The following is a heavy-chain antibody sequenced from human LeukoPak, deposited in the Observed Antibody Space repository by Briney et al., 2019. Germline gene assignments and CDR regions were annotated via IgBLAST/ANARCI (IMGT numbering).Heavy chain of an antibody. D-gene: IGHD1-26*01. CDR3: ARLVHGATTPQYYFDY. J-gene: IGHJ4*02. CDR1: GGSISSSSYY. Sequence: SETLSLTCTVSGGSISSSSYYWGLIRQPPGKGLEWIGSIYYSGSTYYNPSLKSRVTISVDTSKNQFSLKLSSVTAADTAVYYCARLVHGATTPQYYFDYWGQGTLVTVSS. CDR2: IYYSGST. V-gene: IGHV4-39*01.